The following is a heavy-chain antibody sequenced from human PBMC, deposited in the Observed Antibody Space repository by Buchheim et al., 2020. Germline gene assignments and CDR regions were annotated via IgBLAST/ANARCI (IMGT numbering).Heavy chain of an antibody. CDR1: GFTFSSYW. CDR2: IKQDGSEK. V-gene: IGHV3-7*01. Sequence: EVQLVESGGGLVQPGGSLRLSCAASGFTFSSYWMSWVRQAPGKGLEWVANIKQDGSEKYYVDSVKGRFTISRDNAKTSLYLQMNSLRAEDTAVYYCARGEYGSGSYHPLSYYYYYYYMDVWGKGTT. CDR3: ARGEYGSGSYHPLSYYYYYYYMDV. D-gene: IGHD3-10*01. J-gene: IGHJ6*03.